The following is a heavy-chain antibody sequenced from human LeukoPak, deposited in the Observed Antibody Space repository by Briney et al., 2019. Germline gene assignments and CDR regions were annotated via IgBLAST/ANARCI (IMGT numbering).Heavy chain of an antibody. Sequence: PGGSLRLSCAASGFTFSSYAMHWVRQAPGKGLEWVAVISYDGSNKYYADSVKGRFTISRDNSKNTLYLQMNSLRAEDTAVYYCARDAPVPPFNIAVAGNDYWGQGTLVTVSS. V-gene: IGHV3-30-3*01. J-gene: IGHJ4*02. D-gene: IGHD6-19*01. CDR1: GFTFSSYA. CDR3: ARDAPVPPFNIAVAGNDY. CDR2: ISYDGSNK.